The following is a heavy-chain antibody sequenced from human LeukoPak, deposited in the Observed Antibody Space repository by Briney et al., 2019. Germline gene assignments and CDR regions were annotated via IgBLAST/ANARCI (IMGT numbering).Heavy chain of an antibody. D-gene: IGHD6-25*01. CDR3: ARCGRADYYYYMDV. Sequence: SETLSLTCTVSGGSISSYYWSWTRQPPGKGLEWIGYIYYSGSTNYNPSLKSRVTISVDTSKNQFSLKLSSVTAADTAVYYCARCGRADYYYYMDVWGKGTTVTVSS. CDR1: GGSISSYY. V-gene: IGHV4-59*01. J-gene: IGHJ6*03. CDR2: IYYSGST.